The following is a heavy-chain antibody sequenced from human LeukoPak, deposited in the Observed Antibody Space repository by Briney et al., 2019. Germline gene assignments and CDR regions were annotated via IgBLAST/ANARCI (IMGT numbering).Heavy chain of an antibody. Sequence: PGGSLRLSCAASGVTFSTYAMSWVRQAPGKGLEWVSGIDGRGRYAYYRDSVRGRFTISRDNSKKTLYLQMNSLRAEDTAVYYCVKDPRTPRSGLFDPWGQGTLVTVSS. CDR2: IDGRGRYA. V-gene: IGHV3-23*01. D-gene: IGHD6-19*01. J-gene: IGHJ5*02. CDR1: GVTFSTYA. CDR3: VKDPRTPRSGLFDP.